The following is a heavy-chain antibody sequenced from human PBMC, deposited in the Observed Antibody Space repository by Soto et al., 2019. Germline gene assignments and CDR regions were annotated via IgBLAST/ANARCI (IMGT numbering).Heavy chain of an antibody. CDR1: GYTFISYA. CDR2: LSIYNANT. V-gene: IGHV1-18*01. Sequence: ASVKVSCTASGYTFISYAICWVRLAPGQGLEWMGWLSIYNANTNYAGKFQGRVTMTTDTSTSTAYMELRSLRSDDTAVYYCATVEEGYYDSTASYLGEYFQAWGQRAPLTVSS. CDR3: ATVEEGYYDSTASYLGEYFQA. J-gene: IGHJ1*01. D-gene: IGHD3-22*01.